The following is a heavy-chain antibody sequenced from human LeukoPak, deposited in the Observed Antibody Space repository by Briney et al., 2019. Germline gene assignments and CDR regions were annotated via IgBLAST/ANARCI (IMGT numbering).Heavy chain of an antibody. V-gene: IGHV4-59*08. CDR1: GGSISSYY. Sequence: PSETLSLTCTVSGGSISSYYWSWIRQPPGKGLEWIGYIYYSESTNYNPSLKSRVTISVDTSRNQFSLKLSSVTAADTAVYYCARSAAADLFNYYYGMDVWGQGTTLTVSS. D-gene: IGHD6-13*01. CDR3: ARSAAADLFNYYYGMDV. J-gene: IGHJ6*02. CDR2: IYYSEST.